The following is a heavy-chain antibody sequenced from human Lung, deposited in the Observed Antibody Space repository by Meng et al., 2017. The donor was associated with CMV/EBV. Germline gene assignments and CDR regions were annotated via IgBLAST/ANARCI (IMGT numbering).Heavy chain of an antibody. CDR2: ISYSGNT. J-gene: IGHJ6*01. V-gene: IGHV4-39*07. Sequence: SETLSLXXSLSGTSIRSSTYYWGWIRQPPGKGLEWIGSISYSGNTYYNPSLKSPVTISVDTSKNQFSLRLSSVTAADTAVYYCAREGGKGDYRDYRMYYGMDVWGQESXV. D-gene: IGHD4-11*01. CDR1: GTSIRSSTYY. CDR3: AREGGKGDYRDYRMYYGMDV.